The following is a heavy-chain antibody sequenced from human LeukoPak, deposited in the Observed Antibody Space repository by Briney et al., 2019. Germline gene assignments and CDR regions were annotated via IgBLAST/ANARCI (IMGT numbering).Heavy chain of an antibody. D-gene: IGHD4-11*01. CDR1: GYTFNGFY. V-gene: IGHV1-2*02. J-gene: IGHJ4*02. CDR3: ARWMATVTTPDY. Sequence: ASVKVSCKASGYTFNGFYLHWVRQAPGQGLEWMGWINPNSGGTNYAQKFQGRVTMTRDTSISTAYMELSRLRSDDTAVYYCARWMATVTTPDYWGQGTLVTVSS. CDR2: INPNSGGT.